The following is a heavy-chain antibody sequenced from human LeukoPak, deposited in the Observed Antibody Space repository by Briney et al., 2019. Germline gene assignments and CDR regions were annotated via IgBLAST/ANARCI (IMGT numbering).Heavy chain of an antibody. CDR3: ARSIGLTGGGVDV. D-gene: IGHD3-9*01. Sequence: GESLRLSCAASGFTFSDYNMNWVRQAPGKGLEWVSYISNSGSTIQYADSVKGRFTISRDNAKNSLYLQMNSLRAEDTAVYYCARSIGLTGGGVDVWGQGTTVTV. V-gene: IGHV3-11*01. CDR2: ISNSGSTI. CDR1: GFTFSDYN. J-gene: IGHJ6*02.